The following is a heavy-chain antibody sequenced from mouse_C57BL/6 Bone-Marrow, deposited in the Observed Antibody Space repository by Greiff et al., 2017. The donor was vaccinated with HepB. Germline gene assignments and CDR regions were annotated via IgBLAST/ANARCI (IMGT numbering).Heavy chain of an antibody. Sequence: QFQLQQSGAELARPGASVKMSCKASGYTFTSYTMHWVKQRPGQGLEWIGYINPSSGYTKYNQKFKNKATLTADKSSSTAYMQLSSLTSEDSAVYYCASYSNYVYFDYWGQGTTLTVSS. CDR3: ASYSNYVYFDY. J-gene: IGHJ2*01. V-gene: IGHV1-4*01. CDR1: GYTFTSYT. CDR2: INPSSGYT. D-gene: IGHD2-5*01.